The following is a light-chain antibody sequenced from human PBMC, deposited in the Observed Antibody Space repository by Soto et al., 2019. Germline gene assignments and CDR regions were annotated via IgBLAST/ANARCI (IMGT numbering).Light chain of an antibody. CDR3: QQSYSTPFS. CDR1: QSISSY. J-gene: IGKJ3*01. Sequence: IQITKTPSSLSASVGDSVTITCRASQSISSYLHWYQQTPGKAPKLLIYAASSLHSGVPSRFSGSGSGTDFILTITSLQPEDFATYYCQQSYSTPFSFGPGTKVDIK. CDR2: AAS. V-gene: IGKV1-39*01.